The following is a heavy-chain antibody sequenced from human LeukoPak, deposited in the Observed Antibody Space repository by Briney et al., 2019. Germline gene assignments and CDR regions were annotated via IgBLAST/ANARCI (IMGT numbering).Heavy chain of an antibody. CDR2: INSDGSST. J-gene: IGHJ2*01. CDR3: ARVRRYCSGGSCYSNWYFDL. D-gene: IGHD2-15*01. CDR1: GFTFSSYW. V-gene: IGHV3-74*01. Sequence: GGSLRVSCAASGFTFSSYWMHWVRQAPGKGLVWVSRINSDGSSTSYADSVKGRFTISRDNAKNTLYLQMNSLRAEDTAVYYCARVRRYCSGGSCYSNWYFDLWGRGTLVTVSS.